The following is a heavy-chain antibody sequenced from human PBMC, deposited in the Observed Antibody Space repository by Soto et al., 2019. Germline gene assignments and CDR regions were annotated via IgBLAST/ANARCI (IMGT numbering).Heavy chain of an antibody. J-gene: IGHJ4*02. D-gene: IGHD6-19*01. Sequence: SQTRSLTCAVSGDSGSRNRAAWNWIRQSPSRGLEWLGRTYYRSKWYNDYAVSVKSRITINPDTSKNQFSLQLNSVTPEDTAVYYCATEYGTGWHYWGQGMLVTVSS. CDR3: ATEYGTGWHY. V-gene: IGHV6-1*01. CDR2: TYYRSKWYN. CDR1: GDSGSRNRAA.